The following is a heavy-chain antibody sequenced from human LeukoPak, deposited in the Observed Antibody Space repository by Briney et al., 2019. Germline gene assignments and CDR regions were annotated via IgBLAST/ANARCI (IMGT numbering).Heavy chain of an antibody. V-gene: IGHV1-46*01. D-gene: IGHD6-13*01. CDR2: INQSGGST. Sequence: SVSVSSKPSRHTLTNYYTQWVRPAPRRGLEWMGIINQSGGSTSYAQKSQGRVTMTRDTSTSTVYMELSSLRSEDTAVYYCARGGQLVKADAFDIWGQGTMVTVSS. CDR3: ARGGQLVKADAFDI. CDR1: RHTLTNYY. J-gene: IGHJ3*02.